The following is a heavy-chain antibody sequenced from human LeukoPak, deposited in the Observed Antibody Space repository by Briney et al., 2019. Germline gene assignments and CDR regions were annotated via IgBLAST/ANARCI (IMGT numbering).Heavy chain of an antibody. CDR2: IYYSGST. V-gene: IGHV4-39*07. J-gene: IGHJ4*02. CDR1: GGSISSSSYY. CDR3: ARIMEYYDILTGYYPYQAFDY. D-gene: IGHD3-9*01. Sequence: SETLSLTCTVSGGSISSSSYYWGWIRQPPGKGLEWINSIYYSGSTYYNPSLKSRVTISVDTSKNQFSLKLGSVTAADTAVYYCARIMEYYDILTGYYPYQAFDYWGQGTLVTVSS.